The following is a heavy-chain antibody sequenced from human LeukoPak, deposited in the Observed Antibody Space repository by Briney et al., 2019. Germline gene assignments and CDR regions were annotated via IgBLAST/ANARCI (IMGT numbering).Heavy chain of an antibody. D-gene: IGHD3-9*01. Sequence: PGGSLRLSCAASGFTFSDHYMDWVRQAPGKGLEWVGRTRNKANGYITEYAASVKGRFTISRDDSKNSLYLQMNSLRAEDTAVYYCARDDYDILTGYFHLDYWGQGTLVTVSS. J-gene: IGHJ4*02. CDR3: ARDDYDILTGYFHLDY. CDR1: GFTFSDHY. V-gene: IGHV3-72*01. CDR2: TRNKANGYIT.